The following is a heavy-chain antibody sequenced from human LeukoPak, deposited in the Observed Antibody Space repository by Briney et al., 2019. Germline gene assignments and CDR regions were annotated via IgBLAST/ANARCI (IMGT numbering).Heavy chain of an antibody. V-gene: IGHV1-18*01. CDR1: GYTFTSYG. CDR2: ISAYNDNT. Sequence: ASVKVSCKASGYTFTSYGINWVRQAPGQGLEWMGWISAYNDNTNYAQKFQGRVTMTTDTSTSTVYMELRSLRSDDTAVYYCAIIPGYNWNDGLRDYWGQGTLVTVSS. CDR3: AIIPGYNWNDGLRDY. D-gene: IGHD1-1*01. J-gene: IGHJ4*02.